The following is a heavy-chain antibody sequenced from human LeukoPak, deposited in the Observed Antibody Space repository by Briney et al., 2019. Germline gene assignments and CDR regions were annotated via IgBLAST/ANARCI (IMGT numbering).Heavy chain of an antibody. V-gene: IGHV1-8*01. J-gene: IGHJ5*02. CDR1: GYTFTSYD. D-gene: IGHD3-10*01. Sequence: GASGKVSCKASGYTFTSYDINWVRQANGQGLEWMGWMNPNSGNTGYAQKFERSVTMTRIISISTCYMELRRLRSEHTAVYYCAIGAGCFGELLHNWFDPWGQGTLVTVSS. CDR3: AIGAGCFGELLHNWFDP. CDR2: MNPNSGNT.